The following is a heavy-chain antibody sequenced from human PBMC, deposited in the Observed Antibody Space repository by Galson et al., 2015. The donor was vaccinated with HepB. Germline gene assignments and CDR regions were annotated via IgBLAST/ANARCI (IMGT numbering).Heavy chain of an antibody. D-gene: IGHD1-26*01. CDR1: GFTFSSYA. CDR3: ARDLRWERPEGPDY. V-gene: IGHV3-30-3*01. J-gene: IGHJ4*02. Sequence: SLRLSCAASGFTFSSYAMHWVRQAPGKGLEWVAVISYDGSNKYYADSVKGRFTISRDNSKNTLYLQMNSLRAEDTAVYYCARDLRWERPEGPDYWGQGTLVTVSS. CDR2: ISYDGSNK.